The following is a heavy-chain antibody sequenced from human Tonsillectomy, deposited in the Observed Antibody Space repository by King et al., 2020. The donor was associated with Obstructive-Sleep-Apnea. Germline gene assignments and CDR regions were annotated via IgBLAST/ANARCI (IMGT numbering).Heavy chain of an antibody. CDR3: ARGALAGFYDAFDI. CDR2: INPNSGGT. Sequence: QVQLVESGAEVKKPGASVKVSCKASGYTFIGYFMHWVRQAPGQGLEWMGWINPNSGGTISAQMFQGRVTMTWDTSISTAYMELRRLRSDDTAVYYCARGALAGFYDAFDIWGQGTMVTVSS. J-gene: IGHJ3*02. D-gene: IGHD6-19*01. V-gene: IGHV1-2*02. CDR1: GYTFIGYF.